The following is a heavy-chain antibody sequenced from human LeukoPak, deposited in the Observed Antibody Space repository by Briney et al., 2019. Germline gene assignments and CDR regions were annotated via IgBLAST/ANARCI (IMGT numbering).Heavy chain of an antibody. V-gene: IGHV4-59*08. CDR3: ARLLHDWFDS. Sequence: QGSETLSLTCTVSGDSINSYCWSWIRQPPGKGLEWLGYIYYRGSANYNPSLKSRVTISIDTSKNQFSLKLTSVTAADTAVYYCARLLHDWFDSWGQGTPVTVSS. CDR1: GDSINSYC. CDR2: IYYRGSA. J-gene: IGHJ5*01. D-gene: IGHD4-11*01.